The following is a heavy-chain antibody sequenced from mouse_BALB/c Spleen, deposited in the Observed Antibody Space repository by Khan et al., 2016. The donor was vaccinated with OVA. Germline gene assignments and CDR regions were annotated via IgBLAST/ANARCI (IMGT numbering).Heavy chain of an antibody. J-gene: IGHJ2*01. Sequence: VQLQESGAALAKPGASVKMSCKASGYTFSTYWMHWVKQRPGQGLEWIGYINPTSGYTDYNEKFKDKATLSADKYSSTAYMQLSRLTSEDSAVYYCTRDRIDYRGQGTTLTVSS. CDR2: INPTSGYT. V-gene: IGHV1-7*01. CDR1: GYTFSTYW. CDR3: TRDRIDY.